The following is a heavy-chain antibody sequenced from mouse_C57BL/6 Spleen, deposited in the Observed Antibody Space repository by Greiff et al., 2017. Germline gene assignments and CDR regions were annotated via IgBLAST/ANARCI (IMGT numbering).Heavy chain of an antibody. CDR1: GFTFSDFY. Sequence: EVKLMESGGGLVQSGRSLRLSCATSGFTFSDFYMEWVRQAPGKGLEWIAASRNKANDYTTEYSASVKGRFIVSRDTSQSILYLQMNALRAEDTAIYYCARDADTGAMDYWGQGTSVTVSS. D-gene: IGHD1-1*01. J-gene: IGHJ4*01. CDR3: ARDADTGAMDY. CDR2: SRNKANDYTT. V-gene: IGHV7-1*01.